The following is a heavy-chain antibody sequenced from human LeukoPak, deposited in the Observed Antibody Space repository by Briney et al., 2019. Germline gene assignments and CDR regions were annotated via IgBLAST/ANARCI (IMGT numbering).Heavy chain of an antibody. V-gene: IGHV3-23*01. Sequence: PGGSLRLSCAASGFTFSSYAMSWVRQAPGKGLEWVSAISGSGGSTYYADSVKGRFTISRDNSKNTLYLQMNSLRAEDTAVYYCAKRPRLAHDCGDYAFDYWGQGTLVTVSS. J-gene: IGHJ4*02. CDR2: ISGSGGST. D-gene: IGHD4-17*01. CDR3: AKRPRLAHDCGDYAFDY. CDR1: GFTFSSYA.